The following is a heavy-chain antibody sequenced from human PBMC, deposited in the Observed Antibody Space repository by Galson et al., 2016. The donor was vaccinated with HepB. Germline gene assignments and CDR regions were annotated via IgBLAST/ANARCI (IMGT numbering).Heavy chain of an antibody. Sequence: SLRLSCAASGFTFATYAMSWVRQAPGKGLEWVSAISASTGSTYHADSVRGRFTISRDNSRRMLFLQMNNLRAEDTAVYYCASIPGDTSMDPFYSYSGLDVWGQGSTVTVSS. V-gene: IGHV3-23*01. CDR3: ASIPGDTSMDPFYSYSGLDV. J-gene: IGHJ6*02. CDR2: ISASTGST. CDR1: GFTFATYA. D-gene: IGHD5-18*01.